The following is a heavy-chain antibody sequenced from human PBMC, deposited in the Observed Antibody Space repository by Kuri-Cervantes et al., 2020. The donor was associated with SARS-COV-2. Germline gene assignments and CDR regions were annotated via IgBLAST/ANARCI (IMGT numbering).Heavy chain of an antibody. Sequence: GSLRLSCTVSGGSTSSYYWSWIRQPPGKGLEWIGYIYYSGSTNYNPSLKSRVTISVDTSKNQFSLKLSSVTAADTAVYYCARADSDFWSGGRRYYFDYWGQGTLVTVSS. CDR2: IYYSGST. D-gene: IGHD3-3*01. V-gene: IGHV4-59*01. CDR3: ARADSDFWSGGRRYYFDY. CDR1: GGSTSSYY. J-gene: IGHJ4*02.